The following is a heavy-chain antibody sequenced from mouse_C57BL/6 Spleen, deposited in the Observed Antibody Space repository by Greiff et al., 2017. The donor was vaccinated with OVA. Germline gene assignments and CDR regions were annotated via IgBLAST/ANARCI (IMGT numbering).Heavy chain of an antibody. V-gene: IGHV1-80*01. CDR2: IYPGDGDT. CDR3: ARSRGGGYWDAMDY. Sequence: VQLQQSGAELVKPGASVKISCKASGYAFSSYWMNWVKQRPGKGLEWIGQIYPGDGDTNYNGKFKGKATLTADKYSSTAYMHLSSLTSEESAVECCARSRGGGYWDAMDYWGQGTSVTVSS. D-gene: IGHD2-3*01. J-gene: IGHJ4*01. CDR1: GYAFSSYW.